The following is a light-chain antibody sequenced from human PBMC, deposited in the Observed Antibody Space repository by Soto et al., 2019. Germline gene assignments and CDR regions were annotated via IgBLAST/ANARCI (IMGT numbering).Light chain of an antibody. J-gene: IGKJ2*01. CDR3: QQYGRSPPMYT. CDR2: GES. CDR1: QSVSSTY. Sequence: EIVLTQSPGTLSLSPGERATLSCRASQSVSSTYLAWYQQKPGQAPRLLIYGESSRATGIPDRFSGSGSGTDFTLTISRLEPEDFAVYYCQQYGRSPPMYTFGQGTKLEIK. V-gene: IGKV3-20*01.